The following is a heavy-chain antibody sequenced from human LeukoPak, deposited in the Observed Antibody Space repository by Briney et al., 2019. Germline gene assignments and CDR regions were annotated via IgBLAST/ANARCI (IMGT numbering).Heavy chain of an antibody. D-gene: IGHD5-18*01. J-gene: IGHJ3*02. Sequence: GGSLSLSCAASGFTFSTYWMTWVRQAPGKGREGVASIKRDGSAKQYVDSVKGRFTISRDNAKNSVYLQMNNLRPDDTAVYYCASVDTPMAKDAFDTWGQGTMVIVSS. CDR1: GFTFSTYW. CDR2: IKRDGSAK. CDR3: ASVDTPMAKDAFDT. V-gene: IGHV3-7*03.